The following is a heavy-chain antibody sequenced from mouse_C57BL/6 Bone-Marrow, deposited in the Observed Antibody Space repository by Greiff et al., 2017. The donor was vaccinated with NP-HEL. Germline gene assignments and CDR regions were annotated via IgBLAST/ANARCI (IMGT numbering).Heavy chain of an antibody. CDR3: ARRSTTVVANAMDY. D-gene: IGHD1-1*01. Sequence: EVKLMESGGGLVQPGGSLKLSCAASGFTFSDYYMYWVRQTPEKRLEWVAYISNGGGSTYYPDTVKGRFTISRDNAKNTLYLQMSRLKSEDTAMYYCARRSTTVVANAMDYWGQGTSVTVSS. CDR2: ISNGGGST. CDR1: GFTFSDYY. V-gene: IGHV5-12*01. J-gene: IGHJ4*01.